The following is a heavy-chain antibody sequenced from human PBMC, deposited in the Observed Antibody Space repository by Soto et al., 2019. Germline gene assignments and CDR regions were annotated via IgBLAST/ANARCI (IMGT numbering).Heavy chain of an antibody. V-gene: IGHV3-11*04. Sequence: GESLKISCAASGFTFSDYYMSWIRQAPGKGLEWVSYISRSGSTIYYADSVKGRFTISRDNAKNSLYLQMNSLRAEDTAVYYCARSLVRAATDFWGQGTLVNVSS. CDR2: ISRSGSTI. CDR1: GFTFSDYY. J-gene: IGHJ4*02. CDR3: ARSLVRAATDF. D-gene: IGHD1-26*01.